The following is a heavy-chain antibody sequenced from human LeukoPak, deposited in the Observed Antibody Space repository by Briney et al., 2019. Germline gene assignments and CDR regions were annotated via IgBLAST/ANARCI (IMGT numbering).Heavy chain of an antibody. Sequence: SETLSLTCTVSGGSISSYYWSWIRQPPGKGLEWIGYIYYSGSTNYNPSLKSRVTISVDTSKNQFSLKLSSVTAADTAVYYCARGRAMLFLIRSYYMDVWGKGTTVTVSS. V-gene: IGHV4-59*12. CDR3: ARGRAMLFLIRSYYMDV. CDR2: IYYSGST. CDR1: GGSISSYY. D-gene: IGHD2-21*01. J-gene: IGHJ6*03.